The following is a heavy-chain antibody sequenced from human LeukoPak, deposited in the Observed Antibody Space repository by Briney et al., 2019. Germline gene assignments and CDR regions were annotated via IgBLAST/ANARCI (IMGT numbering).Heavy chain of an antibody. Sequence: PGGSLRLSCAASGFTFSDYWMTWVRQAPGKGLEWVANIKQDGSEKYYVDSVKGRFTISRDSAKNSLYLQMNSLRAEDTAVYYCSVKPASVAFDLWGQGTMVTVSS. CDR1: GFTFSDYW. D-gene: IGHD2-2*01. CDR3: SVKPASVAFDL. J-gene: IGHJ3*01. CDR2: IKQDGSEK. V-gene: IGHV3-7*01.